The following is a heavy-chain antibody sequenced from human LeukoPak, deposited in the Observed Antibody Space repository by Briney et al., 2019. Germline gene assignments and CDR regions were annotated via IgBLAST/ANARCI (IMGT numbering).Heavy chain of an antibody. CDR1: GYSFTSYW. CDR3: TTDPYSNYERGAFDI. CDR2: IKSKTDGGTT. Sequence: GESLKISCKGSGYSFTSYWIGWVRQAPGKGLEWVGRIKSKTDGGTTDYAAPVKGRFTISRDDSKNTLYLQMNSLKTEDTAVYYCTTDPYSNYERGAFDIWGQGTMVTVSS. V-gene: IGHV3-15*01. J-gene: IGHJ3*02. D-gene: IGHD4-11*01.